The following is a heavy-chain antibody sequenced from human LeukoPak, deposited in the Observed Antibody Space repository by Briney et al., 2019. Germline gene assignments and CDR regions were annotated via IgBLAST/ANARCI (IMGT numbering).Heavy chain of an antibody. D-gene: IGHD2-15*01. CDR2: IYYSGST. J-gene: IGHJ6*04. V-gene: IGHV4-30-4*01. CDR1: GGSISSGGYY. CDR3: VRDVVVTAHMDV. Sequence: KSSQTLSLTCTVSGGSISSGGYYWSWIRQPPGKGLEWIGYIYYSGSTYYNSSLKSRVTMSVDTSKNQFSLKLSSVTAADTAVYYCVRDVVVTAHMDVWGKGTTVTVSS.